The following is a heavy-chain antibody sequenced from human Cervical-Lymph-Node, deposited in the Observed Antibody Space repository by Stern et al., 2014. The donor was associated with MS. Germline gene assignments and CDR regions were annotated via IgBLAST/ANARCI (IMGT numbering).Heavy chain of an antibody. V-gene: IGHV1-2*07. J-gene: IGHJ4*02. D-gene: IGHD5-12*01. CDR3: ARGTVATISGY. CDR2: INHNIGGT. Sequence: MQLVESGAEVKKPGASVKVSCKASGYTFTGSYMHLVRQAPGQGLEWMRCINHNIGGTNYARKFQGRVTMTRDTSISTAYMELSSLRPDDTAVYYCARGTVATISGYWGQGTLVTVPS. CDR1: GYTFTGSY.